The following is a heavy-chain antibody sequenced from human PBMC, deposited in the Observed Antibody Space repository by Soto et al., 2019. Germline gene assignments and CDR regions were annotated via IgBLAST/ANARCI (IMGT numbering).Heavy chain of an antibody. D-gene: IGHD2-2*02. CDR2: IIPIFGTA. CDR1: GGTFSSYA. CDR3: ARNDIVVVPAAIPDGYYYCMDV. Sequence: QVQLVQSGAEVKKPGSSVKVSCKASGGTFSSYAISWVRQAPGQGLEWMGGIIPIFGTANYAQKFQGRVTITADESTSTAYMELSSLRSEDTAVYYCARNDIVVVPAAIPDGYYYCMDVWGQGTTVTVSS. V-gene: IGHV1-69*01. J-gene: IGHJ6*02.